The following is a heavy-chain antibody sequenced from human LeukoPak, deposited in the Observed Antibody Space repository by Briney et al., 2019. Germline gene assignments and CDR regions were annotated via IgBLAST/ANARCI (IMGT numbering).Heavy chain of an antibody. Sequence: TGGSLRLSCAASGFTFSSYAMSWVRQAPGKGLEWVSGISDNDGATRYADSVKGRFTISRDNSKNTLYLQMNSLTAEDTAVYYCAKEKWELLGPFDFWGQGTLVTVSS. CDR1: GFTFSSYA. J-gene: IGHJ4*02. D-gene: IGHD1-26*01. V-gene: IGHV3-23*01. CDR2: ISDNDGAT. CDR3: AKEKWELLGPFDF.